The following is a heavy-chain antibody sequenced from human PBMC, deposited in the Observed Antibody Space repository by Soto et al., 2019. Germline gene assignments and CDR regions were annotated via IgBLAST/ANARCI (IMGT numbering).Heavy chain of an antibody. D-gene: IGHD5-12*01. V-gene: IGHV4-4*07. CDR2: IYTSGST. J-gene: IGHJ4*02. CDR1: GGSISSYY. CDR3: VRSGYDLSPYYFDY. Sequence: SETLSLTCTVSGGSISSYYWSWIRQPAGKGLEWIGRIYTSGSTNYNPSLKSRVTMSVDTSKNQFSLKLSSVTAADTAVYYCVRSGYDLSPYYFDYWGQGTLVTVSS.